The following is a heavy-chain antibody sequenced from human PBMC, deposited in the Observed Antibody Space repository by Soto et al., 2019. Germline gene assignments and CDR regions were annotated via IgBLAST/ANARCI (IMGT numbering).Heavy chain of an antibody. CDR2: IPWNSGTL. Sequence: SLRLSCVASGFTFKDFAMHWVRQAPGKGLEWVSGIPWNSGTLDYADSARGRFSISRDNAKNSLYLQMNSLRVEDTALYYCARHRGYHYYGMGVRGQGTTVTVSS. V-gene: IGHV3-9*01. CDR3: ARHRGYHYYGMGV. J-gene: IGHJ6*02. CDR1: GFTFKDFA.